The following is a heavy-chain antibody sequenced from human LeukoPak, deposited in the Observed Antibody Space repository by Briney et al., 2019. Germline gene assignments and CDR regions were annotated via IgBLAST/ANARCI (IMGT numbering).Heavy chain of an antibody. CDR3: ARDGPSGYDYSFDY. Sequence: SVKVSCEASGGTFSSYAISWVRQAPGQGLEWMGGIIPIFGTANYAQKFQGRVTITTDESTSTAYMELSSLRSEDTAVYYCARDGPSGYDYSFDYWGQGTLVTVSS. D-gene: IGHD5-12*01. CDR2: IIPIFGTA. J-gene: IGHJ4*02. V-gene: IGHV1-69*05. CDR1: GGTFSSYA.